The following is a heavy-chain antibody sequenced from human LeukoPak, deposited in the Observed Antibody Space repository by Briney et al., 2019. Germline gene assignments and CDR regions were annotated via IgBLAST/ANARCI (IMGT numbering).Heavy chain of an antibody. Sequence: SETPSLTCTVSGRSISSYHWTWIRQPPGKGLEWIGYIYYSGSTNYNPSLKSRVAISVDTSKNQFSLKLSAVTAADTAVYYCARADSSSWYEVDYWGQGTLVTVSS. CDR1: GRSISSYH. D-gene: IGHD6-13*01. CDR2: IYYSGST. J-gene: IGHJ4*02. V-gene: IGHV4-59*13. CDR3: ARADSSSWYEVDY.